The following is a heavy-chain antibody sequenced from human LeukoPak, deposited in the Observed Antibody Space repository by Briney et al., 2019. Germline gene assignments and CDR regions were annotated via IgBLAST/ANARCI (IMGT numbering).Heavy chain of an antibody. CDR1: GGTFSSYA. Sequence: ASVKVSCKASGGTFSSYAISWVRQAPGQGLEWMGGIIPIFGTANYAQKFQGRVTITADESTSTAYMELSSLRSEDTAVYYCARTMIVVVITMDHAFDIWGQGTMVTASS. V-gene: IGHV1-69*13. CDR3: ARTMIVVVITMDHAFDI. CDR2: IIPIFGTA. D-gene: IGHD3-22*01. J-gene: IGHJ3*02.